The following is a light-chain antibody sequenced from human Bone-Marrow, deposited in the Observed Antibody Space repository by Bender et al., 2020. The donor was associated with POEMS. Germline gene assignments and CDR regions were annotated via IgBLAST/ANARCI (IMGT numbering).Light chain of an antibody. J-gene: IGLJ3*02. CDR1: TLGGHS. Sequence: ARITCGGNTLGGHSVHWYQQRPVQAPVLVFSDDSDRPSGIPERFSASNSGNTATLTISGVEAGDEADYYCQVWDTTSDRRVFGGGTKLTVL. CDR2: DDS. V-gene: IGLV3-21*02. CDR3: QVWDTTSDRRV.